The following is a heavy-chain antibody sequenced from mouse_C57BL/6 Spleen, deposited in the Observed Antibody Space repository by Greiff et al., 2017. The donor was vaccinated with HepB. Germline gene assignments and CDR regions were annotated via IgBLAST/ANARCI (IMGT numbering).Heavy chain of an antibody. CDR3: ALITTVVGDY. Sequence: QVQLQQSGAELVMPGASVKLSCKAPGYTFTSYWMHWVKQRPGQGLEWIGEIDPSDSYTNYNQKFKGKSTLTVDKSSSTAYMQLSSLTSEDSAVYYCALITTVVGDYWGQGTTLTVSS. J-gene: IGHJ2*01. CDR2: IDPSDSYT. CDR1: GYTFTSYW. V-gene: IGHV1-69*01. D-gene: IGHD1-1*01.